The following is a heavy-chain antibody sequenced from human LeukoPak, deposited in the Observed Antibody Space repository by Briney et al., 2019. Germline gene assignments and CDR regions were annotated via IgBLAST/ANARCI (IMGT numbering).Heavy chain of an antibody. V-gene: IGHV1-69*05. CDR2: IIPIFGTA. J-gene: IGHJ5*02. D-gene: IGHD2-2*01. Sequence: SVKVSCKASGGTFSSYAISWVRQAPGQGLEWMGGIIPIFGTANYAQKFQGRVTITTDESTSTAYMELSSLRSEDTALYYCAKGKNIVVVPAAMPTWFVPSGQGTLVTVSS. CDR3: AKGKNIVVVPAAMPTWFVP. CDR1: GGTFSSYA.